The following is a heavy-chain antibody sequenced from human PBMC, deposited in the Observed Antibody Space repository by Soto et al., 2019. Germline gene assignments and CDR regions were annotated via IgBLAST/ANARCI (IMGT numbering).Heavy chain of an antibody. CDR3: ARGEDYRDCFDAFDF. V-gene: IGHV1-18*01. J-gene: IGHJ3*01. CDR1: GYPFTTYG. Sequence: ASVKVSCKASGYPFTTYGISWVRQAPGQGLEWMAWISASNGYTKYAQKFQGRVTLTTDTSTSTAYMELRSLTSDDTAVYYCARGEDYRDCFDAFDFWG. D-gene: IGHD4-17*01. CDR2: ISASNGYT.